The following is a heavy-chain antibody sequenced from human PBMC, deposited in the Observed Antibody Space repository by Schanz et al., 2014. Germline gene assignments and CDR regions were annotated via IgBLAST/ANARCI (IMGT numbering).Heavy chain of an antibody. CDR3: AREEGSTWYAQHVAF. Sequence: QVQLQESGPGLVKPSETLSLTCTVSGGSIRTNYWSWIRQPPGKGLEWIGYIYHTGMTNYNPSLKSRVTLSVDTSKNQFSLQLRSVSAADTAVYYCAREEGSTWYAQHVAFWGLGTLVTVSS. CDR2: IYHTGMT. V-gene: IGHV4-59*01. D-gene: IGHD6-13*01. J-gene: IGHJ4*02. CDR1: GGSIRTNY.